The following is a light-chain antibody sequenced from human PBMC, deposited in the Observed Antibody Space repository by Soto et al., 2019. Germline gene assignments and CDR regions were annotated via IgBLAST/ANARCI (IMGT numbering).Light chain of an antibody. J-gene: IGLJ1*01. Sequence: QSALTQPASVSGSPGQPITISCTGTSSDFGGYNYVSWYQQHPGKAPKLMIYEVSNRPSGVSNRFSGSKSGNTASLTISGLQAEDEADYYCSSYTSSSTPYVFGTGTKVTVL. CDR2: EVS. CDR1: SSDFGGYNY. V-gene: IGLV2-14*01. CDR3: SSYTSSSTPYV.